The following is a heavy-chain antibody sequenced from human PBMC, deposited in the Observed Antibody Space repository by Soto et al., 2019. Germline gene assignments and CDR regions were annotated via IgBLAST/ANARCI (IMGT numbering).Heavy chain of an antibody. CDR3: ARSSGYYYVDY. V-gene: IGHV1-3*01. CDR1: GYTFTNYA. D-gene: IGHD3-22*01. Sequence: QVQLVQSGAEVKKPGASVKVSCKASGYTFTNYAMHWVRQAPGQRLEWMGWINAANGNTKYSQKFQGRVTIARDTSASTAYVELISLSSEDTAVYYCARSSGYYYVDYWGQGTLVTVSS. CDR2: INAANGNT. J-gene: IGHJ4*02.